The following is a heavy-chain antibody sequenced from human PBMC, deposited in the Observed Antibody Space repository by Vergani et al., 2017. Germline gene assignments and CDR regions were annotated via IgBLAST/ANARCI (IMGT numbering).Heavy chain of an antibody. CDR1: GFTFSSYS. CDR2: IRSSSSYI. V-gene: IGHV3-21*01. Sequence: EVQLVESGGGLVKPGGSLRLSCAASGFTFSSYSMNWVRQAPGKGLEWVSSIRSSSSYIYYADSVKGRFTISRDNAKNSLYLQMNSLRAEDTAVYYCARALRSSSPKGDDYWGQGTLVAVSS. J-gene: IGHJ4*02. D-gene: IGHD6-13*01. CDR3: ARALRSSSPKGDDY.